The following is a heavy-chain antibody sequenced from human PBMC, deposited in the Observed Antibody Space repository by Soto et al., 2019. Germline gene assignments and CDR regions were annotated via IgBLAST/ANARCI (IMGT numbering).Heavy chain of an antibody. CDR1: GYRFTAYA. CDR3: AGVLCLNTACYGGLWFDP. Sequence: QVQLVQSGAEVKKPGASVKVSCKAYGYRFTAYAMHWVRQAPGQRLEWMGWINSATGNIRYSQKFQGRVTITSDTCASTAYLELSSLRSEDTAMYYCAGVLCLNTACYGGLWFDPWGRGTPVTVSS. V-gene: IGHV1-3*01. CDR2: INSATGNI. J-gene: IGHJ5*02. D-gene: IGHD2-2*01.